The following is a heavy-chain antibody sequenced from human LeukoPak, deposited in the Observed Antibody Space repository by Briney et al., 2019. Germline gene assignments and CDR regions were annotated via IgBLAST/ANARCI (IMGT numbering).Heavy chain of an antibody. Sequence: GGSLRLSCAASGFIFDDYGMSWVRQAPGKGLEWVSGINWNGGSTGYADSVKGRFTISRDNAKNSLYLQMNSLRAEDTALKYCARDRDYYDNYYMDVWGKGTTVTVSS. CDR1: GFIFDDYG. CDR2: INWNGGST. V-gene: IGHV3-20*04. CDR3: ARDRDYYDNYYMDV. D-gene: IGHD3-22*01. J-gene: IGHJ6*03.